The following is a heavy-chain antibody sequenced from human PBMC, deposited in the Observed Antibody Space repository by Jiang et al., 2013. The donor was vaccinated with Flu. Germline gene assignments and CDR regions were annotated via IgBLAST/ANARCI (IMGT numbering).Heavy chain of an antibody. J-gene: IGHJ6*02. D-gene: IGHD4-17*01. V-gene: IGHV1-69*04. CDR2: IIPILDIA. Sequence: SGAEVKKPGSSAKVSCKASGGTFTRYTFSWVRQAPGLGLEWMGGIIPILDIANYAQKFQGRITITADKSTSTAYMELSSLRSEDTAVYYCARAHDDYGSYGLDVWGQGTTVTVSS. CDR3: ARAHDDYGSYGLDV. CDR1: GGTFTRYT.